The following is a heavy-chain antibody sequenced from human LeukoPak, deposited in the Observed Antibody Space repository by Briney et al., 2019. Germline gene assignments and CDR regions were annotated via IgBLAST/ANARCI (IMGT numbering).Heavy chain of an antibody. CDR2: ISDNGERT. J-gene: IGHJ4*02. CDR1: GFTFSTYG. CDR3: AKERGVSKPFDY. V-gene: IGHV3-23*01. D-gene: IGHD2-8*02. Sequence: QPGGSLRLSCAVSGFTFSTYGMNWVRQAPGKGLEWVSAISDNGERTYYADSVKGRFTISRDNSKSTLYLQMDSLRAEDTAVYYCAKERGVSKPFDYWGQGTLVTVSS.